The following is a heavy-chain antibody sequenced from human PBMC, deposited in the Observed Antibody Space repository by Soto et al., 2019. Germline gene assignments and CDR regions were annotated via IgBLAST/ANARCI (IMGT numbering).Heavy chain of an antibody. J-gene: IGHJ3*02. CDR2: SDSSDSYT. V-gene: IGHV5-10-1*01. Sequence: GESLKISCKGSRYSFTSYWIGWVRQMPGKGLEWMGRSDSSDSYTNYRPSFQGHVTSSADKSISTAYLQWSSLKASDTAMYYCARHVSYYYDSSGYYNDAFDIWGLGTMVTVSS. D-gene: IGHD3-22*01. CDR3: ARHVSYYYDSSGYYNDAFDI. CDR1: RYSFTSYW.